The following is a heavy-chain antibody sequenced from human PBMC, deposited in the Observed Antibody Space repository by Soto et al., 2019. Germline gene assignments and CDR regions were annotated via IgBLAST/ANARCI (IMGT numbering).Heavy chain of an antibody. V-gene: IGHV1-46*01. CDR2: INPSGGST. J-gene: IGHJ6*02. Sequence: QVQLVQSGAEVKKPGASVKVSCKASGYTFTSYYMHWVRQAPGQGLEWMGIINPSGGSTSYAQMFQGRVTMTRDTSTSTVYMELSSLRSEDTAVYYCARTSIAARQYMDVWGQGTTVTVSS. D-gene: IGHD6-6*01. CDR1: GYTFTSYY. CDR3: ARTSIAARQYMDV.